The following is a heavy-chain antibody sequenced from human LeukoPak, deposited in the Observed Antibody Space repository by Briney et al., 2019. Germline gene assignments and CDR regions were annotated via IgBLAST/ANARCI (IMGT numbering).Heavy chain of an antibody. CDR1: GFTFSSYW. CDR3: ARDENCSSTSCYVGPVDHMDV. D-gene: IGHD2-2*01. V-gene: IGHV3-7*01. Sequence: GGSLRLSCAASGFTFSSYWMSWVRQAPGKGLEWVANIKQDGSEKYYVDSVKGRFTISRDNAKNSLYLQMNSLRAEDTAVYYCARDENCSSTSCYVGPVDHMDVWGKGTTVTVSS. J-gene: IGHJ6*03. CDR2: IKQDGSEK.